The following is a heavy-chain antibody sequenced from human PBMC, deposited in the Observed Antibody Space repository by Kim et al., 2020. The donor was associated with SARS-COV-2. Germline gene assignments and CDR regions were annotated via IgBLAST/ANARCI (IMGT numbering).Heavy chain of an antibody. CDR3: ARDLEVGEGYVY. J-gene: IGHJ4*02. Sequence: SETLSLTCTVSGGSISSGDYYWSWIRQPPGKGLEWIGYIYYSGSTYYNPSLKSRVTISVDTSKNQFSLKLSSVTAADTAVYYCARDLEVGEGYVYWGQGTLVTVSS. V-gene: IGHV4-30-4*01. D-gene: IGHD3-10*01. CDR2: IYYSGST. CDR1: GGSISSGDYY.